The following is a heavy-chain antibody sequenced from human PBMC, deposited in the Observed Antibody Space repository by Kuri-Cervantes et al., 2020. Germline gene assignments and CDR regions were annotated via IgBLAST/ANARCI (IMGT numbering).Heavy chain of an antibody. D-gene: IGHD3-10*01. CDR3: ARDSGPHITMVRGTPFDY. V-gene: IGHV3-74*01. Sequence: GESLKISCAASGLTFSTYWMHWVRQVPGKGLMWVSRINTYGSGTTYADSVKGRFTISRDNSKNTLYLQMNSLRAEDTAVYYCARDSGPHITMVRGTPFDYWGQGTLVTVSS. J-gene: IGHJ4*02. CDR1: GLTFSTYW. CDR2: INTYGSGT.